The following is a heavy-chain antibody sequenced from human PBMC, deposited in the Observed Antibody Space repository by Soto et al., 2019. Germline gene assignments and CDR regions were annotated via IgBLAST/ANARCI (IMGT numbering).Heavy chain of an antibody. CDR1: RFTFSRYG. D-gene: IGHD2-2*01. V-gene: IGHV3-30*18. J-gene: IGHJ4*02. CDR3: ANFNPGRDCSSTSCYSTYFDY. CDR2: ISYDGSDK. Sequence: QVQLVESGGGVVQPGRSLRLSCAASRFTFSRYGRHWVRQAPGKGLEWVAVISYDGSDKYYADSVKGRFTISRDNSKNTLYLQMNSLRAEDTAVYYCANFNPGRDCSSTSCYSTYFDYWGQGTLVTVS.